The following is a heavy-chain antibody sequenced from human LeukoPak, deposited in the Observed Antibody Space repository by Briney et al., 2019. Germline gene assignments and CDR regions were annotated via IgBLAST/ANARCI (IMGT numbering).Heavy chain of an antibody. CDR2: MNPNSGNT. Sequence: ASVKVSCKASGYTFTSYDINWVRQATGQGLEWMGWMNPNSGNTGYAQKFQGRVTMTRDTSISTAYMELSRLRSDDTAVYYCARDYYDSSGYPAENSFDYWGQGTLVTVSS. V-gene: IGHV1-8*02. CDR3: ARDYYDSSGYPAENSFDY. CDR1: GYTFTSYD. J-gene: IGHJ4*02. D-gene: IGHD3-22*01.